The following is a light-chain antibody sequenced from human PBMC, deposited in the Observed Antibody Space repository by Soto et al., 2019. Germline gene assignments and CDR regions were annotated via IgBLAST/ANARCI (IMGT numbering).Light chain of an antibody. V-gene: IGKV1-33*01. Sequence: DIQMTQSPSSLSASVGDRVTITCQASQDISKSLNWYQQKPGQAPKLLIYLTSNLERGVPSRFSASGSGTHFSLTISSLQPADFATYFCQQYDSVPYTFGQGTMLDMK. CDR1: QDISKS. CDR2: LTS. CDR3: QQYDSVPYT. J-gene: IGKJ2*01.